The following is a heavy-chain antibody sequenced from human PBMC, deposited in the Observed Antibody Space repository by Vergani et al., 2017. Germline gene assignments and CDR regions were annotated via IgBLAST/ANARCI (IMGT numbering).Heavy chain of an antibody. D-gene: IGHD5-12*01. Sequence: QVQLQESGPGLVKPSGTLSLTCAVSGGSISSSNWWSWVRQPPGKGLEWIGEINHSGSTNYNPSLKSRVTISVDTSKNQFSLKLSSVTAADTAVYYCARGVDIVATSFDYWGQGTLVTVSS. CDR3: ARGVDIVATSFDY. CDR1: GGSISSSNW. CDR2: INHSGST. J-gene: IGHJ4*02. V-gene: IGHV4-4*02.